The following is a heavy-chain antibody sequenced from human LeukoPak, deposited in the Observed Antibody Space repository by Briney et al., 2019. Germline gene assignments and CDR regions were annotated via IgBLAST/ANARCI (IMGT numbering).Heavy chain of an antibody. V-gene: IGHV1-69*06. CDR3: ARTPSFQAAASPFDY. CDR2: IIPIFGTA. D-gene: IGHD6-13*01. J-gene: IGHJ4*02. CDR1: GGTFSSYA. Sequence: SVKVSCKASGGTFSSYAISWVRQAPGQGLEWMGGIIPIFGTANYAHKFQGRVTITADKSTSTAYMELSSLRSEDTAVYYCARTPSFQAAASPFDYWGQGTLVTDSS.